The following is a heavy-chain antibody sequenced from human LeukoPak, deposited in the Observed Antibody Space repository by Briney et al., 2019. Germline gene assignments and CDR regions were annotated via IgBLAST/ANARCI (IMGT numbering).Heavy chain of an antibody. Sequence: SETLSLTCTVSGGFMTNNTFYWGWIPQPPGKGLEWIGSIYHTGPTYYNPSLKSRVTISVDTSKNQFSLKLSSVTAADTAVYYCARVLIWFGQLQNWFDPWGPGTLVTVSS. V-gene: IGHV4-39*07. CDR1: GGFMTNNTFY. D-gene: IGHD3-10*01. CDR3: ARVLIWFGQLQNWFDP. J-gene: IGHJ5*02. CDR2: IYHTGPT.